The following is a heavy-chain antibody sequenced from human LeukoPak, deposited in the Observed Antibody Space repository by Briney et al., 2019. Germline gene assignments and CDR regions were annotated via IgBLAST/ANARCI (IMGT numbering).Heavy chain of an antibody. CDR1: GGSISSSNYY. J-gene: IGHJ4*02. V-gene: IGHV4-39*01. D-gene: IGHD6-19*01. Sequence: SETLSLTCTVSGGSISSSNYYWGWIRQPPGKGLEWIGSISYIGSTFYNPSPRSRVTVSVDTSKTQFSLKLSSVTAADTAVYYCARRNDIAVAGGFDYWGQGTLVTVSS. CDR2: ISYIGST. CDR3: ARRNDIAVAGGFDY.